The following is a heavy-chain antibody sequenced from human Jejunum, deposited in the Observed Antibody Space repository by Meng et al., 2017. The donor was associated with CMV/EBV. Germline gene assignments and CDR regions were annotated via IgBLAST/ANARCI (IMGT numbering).Heavy chain of an antibody. V-gene: IGHV4-59*01. CDR2: IYYRGST. CDR3: ARVRDCNSTGCHYYFNY. Sequence: GSISDYNWTGIRQPPRKGLGWVRYIYYRGSTNYNPSLKSRATISVDTSKNQFSLRLSSVTAADTAAYYCARVRDCNSTGCHYYFNYWGQGTLVTVSS. CDR1: GSISDYN. D-gene: IGHD2-2*01. J-gene: IGHJ4*02.